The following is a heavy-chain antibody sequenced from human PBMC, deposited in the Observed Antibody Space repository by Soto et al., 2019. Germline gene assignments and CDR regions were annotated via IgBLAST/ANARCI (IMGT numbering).Heavy chain of an antibody. CDR1: GGSISSSDW. CDR3: ARGIGYYSAEYFQH. Sequence: QVQLQESGPGLVKPSGTLSLTCAVPGGSISSSDWWSWVRQPPGKGLEWIGEVYDSGSTNYNPSLKSRVTISVDKSKNQFSLKLRSVTAADTAVYYCARGIGYYSAEYFQHWGQGTLVTVSS. J-gene: IGHJ1*01. D-gene: IGHD3-22*01. CDR2: VYDSGST. V-gene: IGHV4-4*02.